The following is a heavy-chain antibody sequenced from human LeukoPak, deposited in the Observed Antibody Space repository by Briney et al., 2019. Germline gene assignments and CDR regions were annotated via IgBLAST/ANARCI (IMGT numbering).Heavy chain of an antibody. CDR2: IWYDGSNK. CDR3: AKAYPTPRGVNFDY. CDR1: GFTFSSYG. D-gene: IGHD3-10*01. J-gene: IGHJ4*02. Sequence: GGSLRLSCAASGFTFSSYGMHWVRQTPGKGLEWVADIWYDGSNKYYADSVKGRFTISSDTSQNTLYLQMNSLRTEDTAVYYCAKAYPTPRGVNFDYWGQGTLVTVSS. V-gene: IGHV3-33*06.